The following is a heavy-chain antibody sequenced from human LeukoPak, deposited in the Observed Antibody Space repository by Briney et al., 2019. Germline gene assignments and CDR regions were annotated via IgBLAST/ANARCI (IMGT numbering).Heavy chain of an antibody. CDR3: ARAQYCSSTSCFLLGY. Sequence: ASVKVSCKASGYTFTSYGFSWVRQAPGQGLEWMGWISTYNGNTIYAQKLQGRVTMTADTSTSTAYMELRSLRSDDTAVYYCARAQYCSSTSCFLLGYWGQGTLVTASS. CDR2: ISTYNGNT. V-gene: IGHV1-18*04. J-gene: IGHJ4*02. CDR1: GYTFTSYG. D-gene: IGHD2-2*01.